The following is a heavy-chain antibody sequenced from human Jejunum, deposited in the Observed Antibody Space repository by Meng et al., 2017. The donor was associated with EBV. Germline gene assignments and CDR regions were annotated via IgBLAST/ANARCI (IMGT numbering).Heavy chain of an antibody. CDR3: ARGAYFDY. J-gene: IGHJ4*02. V-gene: IGHV4-30-2*01. Sequence: QRQCQAPGSGLVKPLGTLSLPCAVSGGSISSGGYSWHWIRQPPGKGLQWIGYIYYSGSAFYNPSLKSRVTLSVDRSKNQFSLNLSSVTAADTAVYYCARGAYFDYWGQGTLVTVSS. CDR1: GGSISSGGYS. CDR2: IYYSGSA.